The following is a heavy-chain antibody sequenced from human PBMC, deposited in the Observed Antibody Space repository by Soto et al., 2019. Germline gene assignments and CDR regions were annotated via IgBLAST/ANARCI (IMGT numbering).Heavy chain of an antibody. D-gene: IGHD1-26*01. J-gene: IGHJ4*02. Sequence: ASVKVSCKASGYTFTSYGISWVRQAPGQGLEWMGWISAYNGNTNYAQKLQGRVTMTTDTSTSTAYMELRSLRSDDTAVYYCARTFTFRYSGSYDDYWGQGTLVTVSS. V-gene: IGHV1-18*01. CDR3: ARTFTFRYSGSYDDY. CDR1: GYTFTSYG. CDR2: ISAYNGNT.